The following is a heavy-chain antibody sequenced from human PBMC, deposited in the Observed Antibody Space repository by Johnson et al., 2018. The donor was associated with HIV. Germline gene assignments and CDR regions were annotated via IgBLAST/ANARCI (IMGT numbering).Heavy chain of an antibody. CDR1: GFTFSNYG. CDR3: SKNSRITYDARSAFDI. Sequence: QVQLVESGGGVVQPGGSLRLSCAASGFTFSNYGMHWVRQAPGKGLEWVAFIRYDGTNKYYADSVKGRFTISRDNSKNTLYLQMSSLRAEDTAVYYCSKNSRITYDARSAFDIWGQGTTVTVSS. D-gene: IGHD3-3*01. J-gene: IGHJ3*02. CDR2: IRYDGTNK. V-gene: IGHV3-30*02.